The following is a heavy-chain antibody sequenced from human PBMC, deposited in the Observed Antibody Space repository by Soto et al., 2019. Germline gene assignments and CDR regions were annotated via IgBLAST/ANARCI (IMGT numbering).Heavy chain of an antibody. CDR2: INPNSGGT. J-gene: IGHJ5*02. Sequence: ASVKVSCKASGYTFTGYYMHWVRQAPGQGLEWMGWINPNSGGTNYAQKFQGWVTITRDTSISTAYMELSRLRSDDTAVYYCARGSISYDSSGYYENWFDPWGQGTLVTVSS. CDR1: GYTFTGYY. D-gene: IGHD3-22*01. V-gene: IGHV1-2*04. CDR3: ARGSISYDSSGYYENWFDP.